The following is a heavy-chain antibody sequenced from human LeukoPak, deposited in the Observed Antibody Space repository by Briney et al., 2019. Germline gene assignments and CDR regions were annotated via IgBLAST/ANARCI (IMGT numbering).Heavy chain of an antibody. D-gene: IGHD2-2*01. CDR3: ARDVSSRTSHAFDI. CDR2: ISSSSSTI. V-gene: IGHV3-48*01. CDR1: GFTFSSYS. J-gene: IGHJ3*02. Sequence: QSGGSLRLSCAASGFTFSSYSMNWVRQAPGKGLEWVSYISSSSSTIYYADSVEGRFTISRDNAKNSLYLQMNSLRAEDTAVYYCARDVSSRTSHAFDIWGQGTMVTVSS.